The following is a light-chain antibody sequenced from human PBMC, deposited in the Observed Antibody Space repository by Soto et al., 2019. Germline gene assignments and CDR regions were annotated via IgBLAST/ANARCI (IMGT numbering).Light chain of an antibody. CDR2: QTS. V-gene: IGKV3-11*01. J-gene: IGKJ1*01. CDR3: HQRQSWPRT. CDR1: QYINTI. Sequence: EIVLTQSPATLSSFPGDGVTLSCRASQYINTILAWYQHRPGQAPRLLIYQTSIRAAGIPARFSASGSGTDFTLTISDVQPEDFALYYCHQRQSWPRTFGQGTNVDI.